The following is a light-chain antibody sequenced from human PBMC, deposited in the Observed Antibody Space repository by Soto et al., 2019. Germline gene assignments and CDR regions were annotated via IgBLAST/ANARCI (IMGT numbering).Light chain of an antibody. CDR1: HSVGSSH. V-gene: IGKV3-20*01. Sequence: EIVLTQSPGTLSLSPGERATLSCRASHSVGSSHLAWYQQKPGQAPRLLIYGASSRAPGVPDRFSGSGSGTDFTLTISRLEPEDSAVYYCQQYVGWTFGQGTKVEIK. J-gene: IGKJ1*01. CDR2: GAS. CDR3: QQYVGWT.